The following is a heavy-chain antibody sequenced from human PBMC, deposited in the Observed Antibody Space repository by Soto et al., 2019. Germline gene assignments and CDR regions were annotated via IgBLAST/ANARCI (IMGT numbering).Heavy chain of an antibody. Sequence: QVQLVESGGGVVQPGRSLRLSCAASGFTLSSYGMHWVRQAPGKGLEWVAVISYDGSNQHYADSVKGRFTISRDNSRNTLYLQMHSLILEDTAVYFGAKDRDVIAAGGYSPGYGMDVWGQGTTVTVSS. CDR1: GFTLSSYG. CDR3: AKDRDVIAAGGYSPGYGMDV. V-gene: IGHV3-30*18. CDR2: ISYDGSNQ. J-gene: IGHJ6*02. D-gene: IGHD6-13*01.